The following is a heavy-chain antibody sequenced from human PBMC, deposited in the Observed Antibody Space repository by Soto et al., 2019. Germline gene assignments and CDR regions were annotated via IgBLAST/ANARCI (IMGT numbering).Heavy chain of an antibody. D-gene: IGHD6-19*01. Sequence: EVQLVESGGGLVQPGGSLRLSCAASGFTFTDFSINWVRQAPGKGLEWVSYISSSSSTIYYGGSVKGRFTISRDNANNPVFRQMNSLRDEDPAVYYCVRDRSNSVWRSRGPDFWGQGTLATVSS. CDR3: VRDRSNSVWRSRGPDF. J-gene: IGHJ4*02. CDR2: ISSSSSTI. V-gene: IGHV3-48*02. CDR1: GFTFTDFS.